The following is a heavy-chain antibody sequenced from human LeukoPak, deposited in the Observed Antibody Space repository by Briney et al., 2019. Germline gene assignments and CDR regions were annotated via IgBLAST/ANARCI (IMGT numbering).Heavy chain of an antibody. V-gene: IGHV3-23*01. J-gene: IGHJ4*02. Sequence: GGSLRLSCAASGFTFSSYGMSWVRQAPGKGLEWVSAISGSGGSTYYADSVKGRFTISRDNSKNTLYLRMNSLRAEDTAVYYCAKDLPPLRYFDWLWDYWGQGTLVTVSS. D-gene: IGHD3-9*01. CDR1: GFTFSSYG. CDR2: ISGSGGST. CDR3: AKDLPPLRYFDWLWDY.